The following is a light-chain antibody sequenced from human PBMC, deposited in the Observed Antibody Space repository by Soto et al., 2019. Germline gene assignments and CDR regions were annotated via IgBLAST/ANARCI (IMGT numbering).Light chain of an antibody. CDR2: DVS. CDR3: QQYNTFWT. J-gene: IGKJ1*01. Sequence: DIQMTQSPSTLSASVGDRVTLTCRASQSISSWLAWYQQKPGKAPKLLIYDVSSLESGVPSRFSGSGSGTEFTLTIRSLKPDDFATYYCQQYNTFWTFGQGTKLEIK. V-gene: IGKV1-5*01. CDR1: QSISSW.